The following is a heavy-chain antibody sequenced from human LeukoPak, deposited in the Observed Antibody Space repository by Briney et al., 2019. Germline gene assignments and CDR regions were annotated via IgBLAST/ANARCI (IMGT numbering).Heavy chain of an antibody. CDR2: INHSGST. J-gene: IGHJ5*02. D-gene: IGHD2/OR15-2a*01. V-gene: IGHV4-34*01. CDR1: GGSFSGYY. CDR3: ASGSADFHNWFDP. Sequence: SETLSLTCAVYGGSFSGYYWSWIRQPPGKGLEWIGEINHSGSTNYNPSLKSRVTISVDTSKNQFSLKLSSVTAADTAVYYCASGSADFHNWFDPWGQGTLVTVSS.